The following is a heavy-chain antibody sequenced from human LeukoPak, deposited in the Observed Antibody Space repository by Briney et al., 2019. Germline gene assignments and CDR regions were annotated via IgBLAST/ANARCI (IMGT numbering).Heavy chain of an antibody. CDR1: GGSISSYY. Sequence: RASETLSLTCTVSGGSISSYYWSWIRQPPGKGLEWIGYIYYSGSTNYNPSLKSRVTISVDTSKNQFSLKLSSVTAADTAVYYCARGIPVAGSNWFDPWGQGILVTVSS. V-gene: IGHV4-59*01. CDR3: ARGIPVAGSNWFDP. J-gene: IGHJ5*02. CDR2: IYYSGST. D-gene: IGHD6-19*01.